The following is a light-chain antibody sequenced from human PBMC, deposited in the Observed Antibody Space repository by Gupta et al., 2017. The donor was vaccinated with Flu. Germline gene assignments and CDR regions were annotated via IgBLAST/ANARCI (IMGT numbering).Light chain of an antibody. V-gene: IGLV2-14*01. CDR2: DVT. CDR3: SSSKTGSTIYV. CDR1: SSDVGRSDS. J-gene: IGLJ1*01. Sequence: QSALTQPASVSGSLGQSLTISCTGTSSDVGRSDSVSWYQQHPDKAPKLIIYDVTSRPSGVSSRFSGSKSGNTASLTIXGXQAEDEXDYYCSSSKTGSTIYVFGTGTKLTVL.